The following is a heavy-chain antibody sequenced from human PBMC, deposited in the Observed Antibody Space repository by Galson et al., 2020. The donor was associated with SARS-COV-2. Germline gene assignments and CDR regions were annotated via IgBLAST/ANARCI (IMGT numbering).Heavy chain of an antibody. CDR1: GFTFSSYA. V-gene: IGHV3-23*01. CDR3: AKDPPMITFGGVIGDGYDY. CDR2: ISGSGGST. J-gene: IGHJ4*02. Sequence: GESLKISCAASGFTFSSYAMSWVRQAPGKGLEWVSAISGSGGSTYYADSVKGRFTISRDNSKNTLYLQMNSLRAEDTAVYYCAKDPPMITFGGVIGDGYDYWGQGTLVTVSS. D-gene: IGHD3-16*02.